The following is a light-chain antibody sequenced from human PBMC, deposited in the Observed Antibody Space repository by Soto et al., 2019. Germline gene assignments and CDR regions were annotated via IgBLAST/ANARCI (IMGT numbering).Light chain of an antibody. CDR1: ESVASNY. CDR3: QQYDSSPRT. CDR2: GAS. J-gene: IGKJ1*01. V-gene: IGKV3-20*01. Sequence: VLPQSPGTLSFSPGERATLSCSASESVASNYLAWYQHKPGQAPRLLIYGASSRATGIPGRFSGSGSGTDFTLTIDRLEPEDFAVYYCQQYDSSPRTFGQGTKVDI.